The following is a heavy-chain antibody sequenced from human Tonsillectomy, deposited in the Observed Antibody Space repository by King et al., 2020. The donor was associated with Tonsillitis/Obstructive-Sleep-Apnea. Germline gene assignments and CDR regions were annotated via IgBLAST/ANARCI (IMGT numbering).Heavy chain of an antibody. J-gene: IGHJ4*02. CDR3: ARGGLRFLEWLSLFDS. V-gene: IGHV1-46*01. CDR1: GYTFTSYY. Sequence: QLVQSGAEVKKPGASVKVSCKASGYTFTSYYIHWVRQAPGQGLEWMGIINPSGGSTSYAQKFQGRVTMTRDTSTSTVYMELSSLRSEETAVYYCARGGLRFLEWLSLFDSWGQGTLVTVSS. D-gene: IGHD3-3*01. CDR2: INPSGGST.